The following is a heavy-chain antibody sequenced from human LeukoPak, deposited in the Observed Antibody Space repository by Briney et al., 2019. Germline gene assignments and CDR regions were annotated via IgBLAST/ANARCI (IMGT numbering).Heavy chain of an antibody. J-gene: IGHJ4*02. D-gene: IGHD6-19*01. CDR2: ISYDGSNE. CDR1: GFTFSSYV. Sequence: GGSLRLSCAASGFTFSSYVMHWVRQAPGKGLEWVAIISYDGSNEYYADSVKGRFTISRDNSKNTLYLQMNSLRAADTAVYYCARDFYSSGWVEYWGQGTLVTVSS. V-gene: IGHV3-30*04. CDR3: ARDFYSSGWVEY.